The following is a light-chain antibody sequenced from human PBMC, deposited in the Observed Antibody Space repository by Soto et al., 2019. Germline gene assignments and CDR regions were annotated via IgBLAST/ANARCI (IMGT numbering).Light chain of an antibody. CDR3: QQSYSTPPWT. Sequence: DIQMTQSPSSLSASVGDRVTITCRASQSISSYLNWYQQKPGKAPKLLIYAASSLQSGVPSRFSGSGSGTDFTLPISSLQPEDFATYYCQQSYSTPPWTFGQGTQVEIK. CDR1: QSISSY. V-gene: IGKV1-39*01. J-gene: IGKJ1*01. CDR2: AAS.